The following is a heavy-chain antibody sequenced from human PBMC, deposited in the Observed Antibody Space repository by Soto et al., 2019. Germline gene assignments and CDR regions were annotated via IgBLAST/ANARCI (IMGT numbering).Heavy chain of an antibody. CDR2: TYYRSRWYN. CDR1: GDSVSSNSAA. CDR3: AGTTSYQWYYMDG. V-gene: IGHV6-1*01. J-gene: IGHJ6*03. D-gene: IGHD1-7*01. Sequence: QVQLQESGPGLVKPSQTLSLTCAISGDSVSSNSAAWNWIRQSPSRGLEWLGRTYYRSRWYNDYAVPVRSRITVNADTSKNQFSLQLTSVTPVDTAVYYCAGTTSYQWYYMDGWGKGTTVTVSS.